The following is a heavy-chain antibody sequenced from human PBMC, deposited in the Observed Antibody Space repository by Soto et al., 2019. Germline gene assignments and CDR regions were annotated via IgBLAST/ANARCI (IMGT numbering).Heavy chain of an antibody. J-gene: IGHJ4*02. Sequence: QLQLQESGSGLVKPSQTLSLTCAVSGGSISSGGYSWSWLRQPPGKGLEWIGYIYHSGSTYYNPSLKSRVTISVDRSKNQFSLKLISVTAADTAVYYCASGQQLVRNYWGQGTLVTVSS. CDR3: ASGQQLVRNY. CDR1: GGSISSGGYS. CDR2: IYHSGST. V-gene: IGHV4-30-2*01. D-gene: IGHD6-13*01.